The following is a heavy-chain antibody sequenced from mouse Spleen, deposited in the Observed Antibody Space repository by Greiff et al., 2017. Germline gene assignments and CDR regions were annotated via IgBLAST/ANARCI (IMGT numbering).Heavy chain of an antibody. CDR3: ARPTTTTGYFDV. V-gene: IGHV8-11*01. D-gene: IGHD5-5*01. Sequence: ESGPGILQPSQTLSLTCSFSGFSLSTYGIGVGWIRQPSGKGLEWLAHIWWNDNKYYNTALKSRLTISKDTSNNQVFLKIASVDTADTATYYCARPTTTTGYFDVWGAGTTVTVSS. CDR1: GFSLSTYGIG. CDR2: IWWNDNK. J-gene: IGHJ1*01.